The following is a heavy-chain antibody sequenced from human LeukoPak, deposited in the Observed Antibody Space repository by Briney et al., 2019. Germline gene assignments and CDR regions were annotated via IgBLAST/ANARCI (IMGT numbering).Heavy chain of an antibody. CDR3: LYEGRRSLVYFDY. CDR1: GGSFRGYY. D-gene: IGHD2/OR15-2a*01. V-gene: IGHV4-34*01. J-gene: IGHJ4*02. CDR2: INHSGST. Sequence: SETLSLTCAVYGGSFRGYYWSWIRQPPGKGLEWIGEINHSGSTNYNPSLKSRVTISVDTSKNQFSLKLSSVTAADTAVYYCLYEGRRSLVYFDYWGQGTLVTVSS.